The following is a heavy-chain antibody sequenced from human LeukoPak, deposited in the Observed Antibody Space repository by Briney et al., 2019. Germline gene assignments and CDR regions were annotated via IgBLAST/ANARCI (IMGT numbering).Heavy chain of an antibody. CDR2: IDWDDDK. CDR3: ARTNSITGTSPFDY. CDR1: GFSLSTSGMC. D-gene: IGHD1-7*01. Sequence: SGPALVKPTQTLTLTCTFSGFSLSTSGMCVSWIRQPPGKALEWLARIDWDDDKYYRTSLKTRLTISKDTSKNQVVLTMTNMDPVDTATYYCARTNSITGTSPFDYWGQGTLVTVSS. J-gene: IGHJ4*02. V-gene: IGHV2-70*11.